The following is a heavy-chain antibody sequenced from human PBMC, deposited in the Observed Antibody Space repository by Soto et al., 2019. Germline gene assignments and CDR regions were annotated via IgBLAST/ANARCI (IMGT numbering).Heavy chain of an antibody. Sequence: QVQLVQSGAEVKKPGASVKVSCKASGYTFTSYGISWVRQAPGQGLEWMGWISAYNGNTNYAQKLQGRVTMTSDTSTSTAYMELRSLRSEETTLYYCAGDHHRDYSSDYWGQGTLVTVSS. V-gene: IGHV1-18*01. CDR1: GYTFTSYG. CDR2: ISAYNGNT. J-gene: IGHJ4*02. CDR3: AGDHHRDYSSDY. D-gene: IGHD2-21*02.